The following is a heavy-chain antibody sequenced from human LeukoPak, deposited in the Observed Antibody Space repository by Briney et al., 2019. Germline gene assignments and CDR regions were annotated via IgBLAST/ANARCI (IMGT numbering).Heavy chain of an antibody. CDR2: INPNSGGT. D-gene: IGHD2-2*01. Sequence: ASVKVSCKASGYTFTGYYMHWVRQAPGQGLEWMGWINPNSGGTNYAQKFQGGVTMTRDTSISTAYMELSRLRSDDTAVYYCARAYHGRRDIVVVPAAHGGFDYWGQGTLVTVSS. CDR1: GYTFTGYY. CDR3: ARAYHGRRDIVVVPAAHGGFDY. V-gene: IGHV1-2*02. J-gene: IGHJ4*02.